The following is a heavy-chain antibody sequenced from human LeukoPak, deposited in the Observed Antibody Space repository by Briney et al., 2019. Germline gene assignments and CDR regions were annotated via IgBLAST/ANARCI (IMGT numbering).Heavy chain of an antibody. Sequence: SQTLSLTFSISGDGVSINSAALNWIRQSPSRGLEWLGRTYYRSKWYNDYAVSVKSRITINPDTYKNQFSLQLNSVTPENTAVYYCARAPGQWLAYFDYWGQGTLVTVSS. CDR2: TYYRSKWYN. J-gene: IGHJ4*02. CDR3: ARAPGQWLAYFDY. V-gene: IGHV6-1*01. CDR1: GDGVSINSAA. D-gene: IGHD6-19*01.